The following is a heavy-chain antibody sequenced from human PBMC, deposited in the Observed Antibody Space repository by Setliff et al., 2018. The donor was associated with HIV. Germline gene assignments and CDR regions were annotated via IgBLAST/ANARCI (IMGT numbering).Heavy chain of an antibody. D-gene: IGHD6-13*01. CDR1: GYTFTTYG. J-gene: IGHJ6*02. CDR2: ISAYSDET. CDR3: AADGTGGGYQQLVLPYYHYGMDV. V-gene: IGHV1-18*01. Sequence: GASVKVSCKPSGYTFTTYGLSWVRQAPGQGLEWMGWISAYSDETNYAQKFQERVTITRDMSTSTAYMELSSLRSEDTAVYYCAADGTGGGYQQLVLPYYHYGMDVWGQGTTVTVSS.